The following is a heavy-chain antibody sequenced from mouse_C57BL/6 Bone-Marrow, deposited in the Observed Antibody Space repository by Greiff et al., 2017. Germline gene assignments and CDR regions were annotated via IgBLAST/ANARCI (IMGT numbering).Heavy chain of an antibody. CDR2: ISYDGSN. V-gene: IGHV3-6*01. CDR1: GYSITSGYY. CDR3: ARGEGDY. J-gene: IGHJ2*01. Sequence: ESGPGLVKPSQSLSLTCSVTGYSITSGYYWNWIRQFPGNKLEWMGYISYDGSNNYNPSLKNRISITRDTSKNQFFLKLNSGTAEDTATYYCARGEGDYWGQGTTLTVSS.